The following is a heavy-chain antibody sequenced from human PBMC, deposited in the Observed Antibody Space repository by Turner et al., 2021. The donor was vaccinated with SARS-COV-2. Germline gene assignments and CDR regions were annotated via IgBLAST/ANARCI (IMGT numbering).Heavy chain of an antibody. CDR2: ISSSSSYI. D-gene: IGHD3-22*01. CDR3: ARARWDYYDSSGYYPNAFDI. V-gene: IGHV3-21*01. J-gene: IGHJ3*02. CDR1: GFPFSSYS. Sequence: EVQLVESGGGLVKPGGSLRLSCAASGFPFSSYSMNWVRQAPGKGLEWVSSISSSSSYIYYADSVKGRFTISRDNAKNSLYLQMNSLKAEDTAVYYCARARWDYYDSSGYYPNAFDIWGQGTMVTVSS.